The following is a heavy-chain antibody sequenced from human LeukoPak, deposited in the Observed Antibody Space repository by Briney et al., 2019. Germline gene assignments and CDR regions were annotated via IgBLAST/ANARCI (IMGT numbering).Heavy chain of an antibody. D-gene: IGHD2-2*01. V-gene: IGHV3-30*01. Sequence: PGGSLRLSCAASGFTFSSYAMHWVRQAPGKGLEWVAVISYDGSNKYYADSVKGRFTISRDNSKNTLYLQMNSLRSEDTAVYYCARDRRSSTSCYSSYNWFDPWGQGTLVTVSS. CDR1: GFTFSSYA. CDR2: ISYDGSNK. J-gene: IGHJ5*02. CDR3: ARDRRSSTSCYSSYNWFDP.